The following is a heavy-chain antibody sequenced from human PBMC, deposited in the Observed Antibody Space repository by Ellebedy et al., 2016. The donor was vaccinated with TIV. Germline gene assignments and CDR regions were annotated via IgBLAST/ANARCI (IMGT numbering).Heavy chain of an antibody. CDR3: AREIFLWSLGNYYYGMDV. Sequence: GESLKISXAASGFAFSSYAMHWVRQAPGKGLAWVSYIGSSSTTIYYADSVKGRFTVSRDNAKNSLYLQLNGLSAEDTAVYYCAREIFLWSLGNYYYGMDVWGHGTTVIVSS. J-gene: IGHJ6*02. CDR2: IGSSSTTI. V-gene: IGHV3-48*04. CDR1: GFAFSSYA. D-gene: IGHD3-10*01.